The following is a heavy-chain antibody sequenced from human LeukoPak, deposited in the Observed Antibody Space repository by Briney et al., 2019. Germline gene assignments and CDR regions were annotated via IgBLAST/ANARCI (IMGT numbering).Heavy chain of an antibody. CDR2: INWNGDNP. CDR1: GFTFEDYG. V-gene: IGHV3-20*04. J-gene: IGHJ4*02. D-gene: IGHD1-26*01. CDR3: ARRSVAGATTGYYYDS. Sequence: GGSLRLSCEASGFTFEDYGMTWVRQRPGKGLEYVCEINWNGDNPVYENSLRGRFTISRDNTKNSVYLQMSSLRVDDTAFYYCARRSVAGATTGYYYDSWGQGTLVTVSS.